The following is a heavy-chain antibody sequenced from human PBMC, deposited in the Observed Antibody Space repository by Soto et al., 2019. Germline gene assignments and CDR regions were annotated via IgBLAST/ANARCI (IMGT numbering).Heavy chain of an antibody. CDR1: GGSISSTDYH. CDR2: ISYSGSP. Sequence: SEILSLTCTVSGGSISSTDYHWAWIRQHPGKGLEWIGYISYSGSPYYNPSLKSRVTMSVDTSKNQFSLKLSSVTAADTAVYYCARGIQLWPITYYFDYWGQGTLVTVS. J-gene: IGHJ4*02. D-gene: IGHD5-18*01. CDR3: ARGIQLWPITYYFDY. V-gene: IGHV4-31*03.